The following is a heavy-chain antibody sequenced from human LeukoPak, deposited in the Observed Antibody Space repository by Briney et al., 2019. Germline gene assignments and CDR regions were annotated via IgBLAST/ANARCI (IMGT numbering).Heavy chain of an antibody. CDR2: ISAYNGNT. CDR1: GYTFTSYY. Sequence: GASVKVSCKASGYTFTSYYIHWVRQAPGQGLEWMGWISAYNGNTNYAQKLQGRVTMTTDTSTSTAYMELRSLRSDDTAVYYCALRPYDAFDIWGQGTMVTVSS. D-gene: IGHD3-16*01. J-gene: IGHJ3*02. V-gene: IGHV1-18*04. CDR3: ALRPYDAFDI.